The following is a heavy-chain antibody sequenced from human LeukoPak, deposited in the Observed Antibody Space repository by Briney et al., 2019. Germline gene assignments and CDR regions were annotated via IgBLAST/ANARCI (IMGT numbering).Heavy chain of an antibody. V-gene: IGHV2-5*02. D-gene: IGHD2-2*01. CDR2: IYWDDDK. CDR1: GFSLSTSGVG. Sequence: SGPTLVNPTQTLTLTCTFSGFSLSTSGVGVAWIRQPPGKALEWLALIYWDDDKRYSPSLKSRLTITKDPSKNQVVLTMTNMDPVDTATYYCAHYCSSTSCYGLFDYWGQGTLVTVSS. J-gene: IGHJ4*02. CDR3: AHYCSSTSCYGLFDY.